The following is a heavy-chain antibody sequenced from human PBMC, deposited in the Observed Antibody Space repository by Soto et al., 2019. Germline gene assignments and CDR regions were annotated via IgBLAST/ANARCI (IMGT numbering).Heavy chain of an antibody. CDR1: GFTFSSYG. CDR3: AKDREQLLMAPYYYYYGMDV. J-gene: IGHJ6*02. D-gene: IGHD6-19*01. CDR2: ISYDGSNK. Sequence: QVQLVESGGGVVQPGRSLRLSCAASGFTFSSYGMHWVRQAPGKGLEWVAVISYDGSNKYYADSVKGRFTISRDNSKNTLYLQMNSLRAEDTAVYYCAKDREQLLMAPYYYYYGMDVWGQGTTVTVSS. V-gene: IGHV3-30*18.